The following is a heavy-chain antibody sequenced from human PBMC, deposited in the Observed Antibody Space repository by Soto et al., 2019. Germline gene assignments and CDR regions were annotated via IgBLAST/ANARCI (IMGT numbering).Heavy chain of an antibody. CDR1: GFTFTRYS. J-gene: IGHJ4*02. CDR3: ARESEDLTSNFDY. CDR2: ISSTTNYI. V-gene: IGHV3-21*06. Sequence: GGSLRLSGAASGFTFTRYSINWVRQAPWKGLEWVSSISSTTNYIYYGDSMKGRFTISRDNAKNSLYLEMNSLRAEDTAVYYCARESEDLTSNFDYCGQGTLVTVSS.